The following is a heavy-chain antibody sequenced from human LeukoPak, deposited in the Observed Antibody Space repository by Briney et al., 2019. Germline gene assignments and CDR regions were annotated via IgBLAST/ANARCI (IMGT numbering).Heavy chain of an antibody. D-gene: IGHD3-10*01. V-gene: IGHV4-31*11. Sequence: PSQTLSLTCAVSGGSISSGGYSWSWIRQHPGKGLEWIGYIYYSGSTYYNPSLKSRVTISVDTSKNQFSLKLSSVTAADTAVYYCAREPDYGSGSYYNNWFDPWGQGTLVTVSS. CDR3: AREPDYGSGSYYNNWFDP. CDR2: IYYSGST. J-gene: IGHJ5*02. CDR1: GGSISSGGYS.